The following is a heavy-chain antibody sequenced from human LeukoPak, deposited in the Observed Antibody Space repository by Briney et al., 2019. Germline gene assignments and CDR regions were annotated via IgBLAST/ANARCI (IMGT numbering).Heavy chain of an antibody. V-gene: IGHV4-30-2*01. CDR1: GGSISSGGYS. CDR2: IYHSGST. Sequence: SETLSLTCAVSGGSISSGGYSWSWIRQPPGKGLEWIGYIYHSGSTYYNPSLKSRVTISVDRSKNQFSLKLSSVTAADTAVYYCARADYYYGMDVWDQGTTVTVSS. J-gene: IGHJ6*02. CDR3: ARADYYYGMDV.